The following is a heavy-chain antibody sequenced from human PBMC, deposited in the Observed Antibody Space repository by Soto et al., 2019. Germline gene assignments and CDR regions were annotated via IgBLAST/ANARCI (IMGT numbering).Heavy chain of an antibody. J-gene: IGHJ1*01. CDR2: IYYSGST. CDR1: GGSISSYY. D-gene: IGHD2-15*01. Sequence: SETLSLTCTVSGGSISSYYWSWIRQPPGKGLEWIGYIYYSGSTNYNPSLKSRVTISVDTSKNQFSLKLSSVTAADTAVCYCARYTSRYCSGGSCYSEAEYFQHWGQGTLVTVSS. CDR3: ARYTSRYCSGGSCYSEAEYFQH. V-gene: IGHV4-59*01.